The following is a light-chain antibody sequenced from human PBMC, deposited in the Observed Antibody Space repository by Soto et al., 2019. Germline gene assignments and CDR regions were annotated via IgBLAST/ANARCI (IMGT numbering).Light chain of an antibody. Sequence: QSALTQPPSASGSPGQSVTIACTGTKNDVGFYDFVSWYQHHPGKAPRLIIYEVGQRPSGVPDRFSGSKSGNTASLTGSGLQAADEADYFCKSYAGSNTYVFGSGTKVTVL. V-gene: IGLV2-8*01. CDR3: KSYAGSNTYV. CDR1: KNDVGFYDF. CDR2: EVG. J-gene: IGLJ1*01.